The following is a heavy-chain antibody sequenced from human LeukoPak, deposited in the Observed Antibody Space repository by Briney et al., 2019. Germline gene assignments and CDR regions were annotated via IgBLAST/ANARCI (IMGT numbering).Heavy chain of an antibody. J-gene: IGHJ4*02. CDR1: GYSFSSHW. D-gene: IGHD6-19*01. CDR2: ITPRDSDT. CDR3: ARLYSSGWYGPPHHFDY. Sequence: GESLKISCKASGYSFSSHWIGWVRQRPGKGLEWMGIITPRDSDTTYSPSFQGQVTISADRSIRTAYLQWRSLKASDSATYYCARLYSSGWYGPPHHFDYWGQGTLVTVSS. V-gene: IGHV5-51*01.